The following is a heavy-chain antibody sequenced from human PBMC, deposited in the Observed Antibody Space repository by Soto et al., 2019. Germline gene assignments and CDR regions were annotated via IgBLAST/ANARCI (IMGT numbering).Heavy chain of an antibody. CDR3: ARSSGWYDPHYYYYGMDV. CDR2: IIPIFGTA. V-gene: IGHV1-69*13. J-gene: IGHJ6*02. Sequence: SVKVSCKASGGTFSSYAISWVRQAPGQGLEWMGGIIPIFGTANYAQKFQGRVTITADESTSTAYMELSSLRSEDTAVYYCARSSGWYDPHYYYYGMDVWGQGTTVTVSS. CDR1: GGTFSSYA. D-gene: IGHD6-19*01.